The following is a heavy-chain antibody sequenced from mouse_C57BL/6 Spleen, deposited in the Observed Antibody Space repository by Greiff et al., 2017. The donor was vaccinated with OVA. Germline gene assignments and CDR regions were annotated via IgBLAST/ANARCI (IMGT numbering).Heavy chain of an antibody. CDR1: GYTFTDYY. D-gene: IGHD2-5*01. CDR3: ARGYSNYPYYFDY. CDR2: INPYNGGT. J-gene: IGHJ2*01. V-gene: IGHV1-19*01. Sequence: VQLQQSGPVLVKPGASVKMSCKASGYTFTDYYMNWVKQSHGKSLEWIGVINPYNGGTSYNQKFKGKATLTVDKSSSTAYMELNSLTSEDSAVYYCARGYSNYPYYFDYWGQGTTLTVSS.